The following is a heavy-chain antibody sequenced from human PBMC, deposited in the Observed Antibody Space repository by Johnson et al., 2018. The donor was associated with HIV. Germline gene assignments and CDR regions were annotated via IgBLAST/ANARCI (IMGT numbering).Heavy chain of an antibody. D-gene: IGHD2-15*01. CDR2: INWNGGST. J-gene: IGHJ3*02. CDR3: ARGYCSGGSCYSEYAFDI. Sequence: VQLVESGGGVVRPGGSLRLSCAASGFTFDDYGMCWVRQAPGKGLEWVSGINWNGGSTGYADSVKGRFTISRDNAKNALYLQMNSLRAEDTAVYYCARGYCSGGSCYSEYAFDIWGQGTMVTVSS. V-gene: IGHV3-20*04. CDR1: GFTFDDYG.